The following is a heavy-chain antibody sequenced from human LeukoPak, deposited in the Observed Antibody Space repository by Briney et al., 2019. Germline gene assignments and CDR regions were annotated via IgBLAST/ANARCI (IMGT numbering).Heavy chain of an antibody. CDR2: IYDSGTT. CDR3: ATHRRSGSGGSENAFEI. D-gene: IGHD2-8*02. CDR1: GDSTSSSTYY. Sequence: SETLSLTCTVSGDSTSSSTYYWDWIRQAPGKGLEWIGNIYDSGTTPYNPSLKSRVTISGVTSKNQFSLKLNSVTAADTAIYYCATHRRSGSGGSENAFEIWGQGTMVTVSS. V-gene: IGHV4-39*01. J-gene: IGHJ3*02.